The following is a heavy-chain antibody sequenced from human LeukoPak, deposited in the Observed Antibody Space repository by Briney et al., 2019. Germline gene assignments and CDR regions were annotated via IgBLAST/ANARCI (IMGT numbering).Heavy chain of an antibody. Sequence: SETLSLTCTVSGGSISSSRYSWGWIRQAPGKGLEWIGTISYSGSTYYNPSLKSRVTISVDTSKNQFSLRLTSVTDTETAVYYCARVAFGGYSYGYVDFWGQGTLVTVSS. CDR1: GGSISSSRYS. CDR3: ARVAFGGYSYGYVDF. J-gene: IGHJ4*02. D-gene: IGHD5-18*01. CDR2: ISYSGST. V-gene: IGHV4-39*01.